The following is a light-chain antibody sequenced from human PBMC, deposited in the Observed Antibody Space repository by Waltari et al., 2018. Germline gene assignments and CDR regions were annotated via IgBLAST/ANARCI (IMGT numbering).Light chain of an antibody. CDR2: GVN. Sequence: QSALTHPASVSGSPGQSVTVPCTGTRRTVGNYNLASCFQQPPGKAPKLIIYGVNKRPSGVSDRFSGSKSDNTASLTISGLQAEDEADYYCCSSAGSSTYVVFGGGTKLTVL. CDR1: RRTVGNYNL. J-gene: IGLJ2*01. CDR3: CSSAGSSTYVV. V-gene: IGLV2-23*02.